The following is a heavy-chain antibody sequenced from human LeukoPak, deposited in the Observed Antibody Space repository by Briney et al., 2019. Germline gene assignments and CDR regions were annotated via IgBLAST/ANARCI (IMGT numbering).Heavy chain of an antibody. J-gene: IGHJ6*02. CDR1: GGSFSSYY. CDR3: ARGGERKGFGYYYGMDV. D-gene: IGHD3-10*01. Sequence: PSETLSLTCAVYGGSFSSYYWSWIRQPAGKGLEWIGRIYTSGSTNYNPSLKSRVTMSVDTSKNQFSLKLSSVTAADTAVYYCARGGERKGFGYYYGMDVWGQGTTVTVSS. V-gene: IGHV4-59*10. CDR2: IYTSGST.